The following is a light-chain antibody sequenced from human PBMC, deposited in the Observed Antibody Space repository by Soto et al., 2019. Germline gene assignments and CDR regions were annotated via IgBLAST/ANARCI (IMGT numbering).Light chain of an antibody. Sequence: QSALTQPASVSGSPGQSITISCTGTSSDVGGNKYVSWYQQHPGKAPKLIIYDVSNRASGVSDRFSGSKSGNTASLTISGLHAEDEADYYCSSYTSTTSSTVFGPGTKVTVL. J-gene: IGLJ1*01. V-gene: IGLV2-14*01. CDR1: SSDVGGNKY. CDR2: DVS. CDR3: SSYTSTTSSTV.